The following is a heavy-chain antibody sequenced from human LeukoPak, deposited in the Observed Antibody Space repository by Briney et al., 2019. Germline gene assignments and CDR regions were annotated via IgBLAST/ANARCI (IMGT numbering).Heavy chain of an antibody. CDR2: ISYDGSNK. CDR3: ARDPSRIVVVPAALI. V-gene: IGHV3-30*04. D-gene: IGHD2-2*01. J-gene: IGHJ4*02. Sequence: GGSLRLSCAASGFTFSSYAMHWVRQAPGKGLEWVAVISYDGSNKYYADSVKGRFTISRDNSKNTLYLQMNSLRAEDTAVYYCARDPSRIVVVPAALIWGQGTLVTVSS. CDR1: GFTFSSYA.